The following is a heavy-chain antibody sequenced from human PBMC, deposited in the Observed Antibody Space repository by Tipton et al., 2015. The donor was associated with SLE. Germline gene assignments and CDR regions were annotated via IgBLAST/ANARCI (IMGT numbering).Heavy chain of an antibody. CDR2: IYYSEST. Sequence: TLSLTCTVSGGSISSHYWSWIRQPPGKGLEWVGYIYYSESTNYNPSLKSRVTISVDTSKNQFSLNLSSVTAADTAVYYCASEMTTVTYNWFDPWGQGTLVTVSS. D-gene: IGHD4-11*01. CDR1: GGSISSHY. V-gene: IGHV4-59*08. J-gene: IGHJ5*02. CDR3: ASEMTTVTYNWFDP.